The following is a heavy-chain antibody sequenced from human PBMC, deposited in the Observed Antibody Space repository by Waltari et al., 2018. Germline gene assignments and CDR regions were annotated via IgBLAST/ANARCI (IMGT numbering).Heavy chain of an antibody. CDR3: AVTTTVIRYYYYGMDV. Sequence: QVQLQQWGAGLLKPSETLSLTCAVYGGSFSGYSWSWIRQPPGKGLEWIGEINHSGSTNYNPSLKSRVTISVDTSKNQFSLKLSSVTAADTAVYYCAVTTTVIRYYYYGMDVWGQGTTVTVSS. D-gene: IGHD4-4*01. CDR1: GGSFSGYS. CDR2: INHSGST. V-gene: IGHV4-34*01. J-gene: IGHJ6*02.